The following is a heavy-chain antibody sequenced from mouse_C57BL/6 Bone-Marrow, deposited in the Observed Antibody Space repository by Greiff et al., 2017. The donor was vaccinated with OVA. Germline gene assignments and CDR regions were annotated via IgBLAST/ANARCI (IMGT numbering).Heavy chain of an antibody. J-gene: IGHJ1*03. CDR2: ISDGGSYT. Sequence: EVQGVESGGGLVKPGGSLKLSCAASGFTFSSYAMSWVRQTPEKRLEWVATISDGGSYTYYPDNVKGRFTISRDNAKNNLYMQMSHLKSEDTAMDYCARPYYGNYGYFDVWGTGTTVTVSS. V-gene: IGHV5-4*01. CDR3: ARPYYGNYGYFDV. D-gene: IGHD2-10*01. CDR1: GFTFSSYA.